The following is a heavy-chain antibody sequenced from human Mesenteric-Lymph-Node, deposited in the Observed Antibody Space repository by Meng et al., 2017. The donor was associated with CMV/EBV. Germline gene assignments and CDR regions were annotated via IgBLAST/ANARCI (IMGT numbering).Heavy chain of an antibody. J-gene: IGHJ4*02. CDR3: AKGTPYSYGYFDY. CDR1: GLTFTSDRYA. V-gene: IGHV3-23*01. CDR2: ISHSGGGA. Sequence: GESLKISCAASGLTFTSDRYAMTWVRQAPGKGLEWVSTISHSGGGAYYADSVKGRFTISRDNSKNTLYLQMNSLRVEDTAIYYCAKGTPYSYGYFDYWGQGTLVTVSS. D-gene: IGHD5-18*01.